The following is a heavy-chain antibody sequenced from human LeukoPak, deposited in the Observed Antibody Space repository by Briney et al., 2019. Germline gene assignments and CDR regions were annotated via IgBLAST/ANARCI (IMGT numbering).Heavy chain of an antibody. D-gene: IGHD1-26*01. CDR1: GYTFTDYF. CDR2: IHPNTIVT. Sequence: ASVKVSCKASGYTFTDYFMHWVRQAPGQGLEWLGWIHPNTIVTNFDQRFQGRVTLTRDTSISTAYMDLSRLTSDDTALYYCARGTKDILGPVDYWGQGTLVTVSS. V-gene: IGHV1-2*02. J-gene: IGHJ4*02. CDR3: ARGTKDILGPVDY.